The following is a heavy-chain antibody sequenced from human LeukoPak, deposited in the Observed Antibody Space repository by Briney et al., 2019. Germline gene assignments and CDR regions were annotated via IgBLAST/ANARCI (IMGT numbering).Heavy chain of an antibody. CDR3: ARDPSYSSGWYPVDY. Sequence: GRSLRLSCAASGFTFSSYAMHWVRQAPGKGLEWVAVISYDGSNKYYADSVKGRFTISRDNSKNTLYLQMNSLRAEDTAVYYCARDPSYSSGWYPVDYWGQGTLVTVSS. CDR1: GFTFSSYA. J-gene: IGHJ4*02. D-gene: IGHD6-19*01. V-gene: IGHV3-30-3*01. CDR2: ISYDGSNK.